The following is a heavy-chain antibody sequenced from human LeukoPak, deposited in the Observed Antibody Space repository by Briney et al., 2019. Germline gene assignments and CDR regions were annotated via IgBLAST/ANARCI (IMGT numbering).Heavy chain of an antibody. V-gene: IGHV3-33*01. CDR2: IWYDGSNK. CDR1: GFTFSSYG. J-gene: IGHJ3*02. CDR3: ARDRPYPQHDAFDI. Sequence: GGSLRLSCAASGFTFSSYGMHWVRQAPGKGLEWVAVIWYDGSNKYYADSVKGRFTISRDNPKNTLYLQMNSLRAEDTAVYYCARDRPYPQHDAFDIWGQGTMVTVSS.